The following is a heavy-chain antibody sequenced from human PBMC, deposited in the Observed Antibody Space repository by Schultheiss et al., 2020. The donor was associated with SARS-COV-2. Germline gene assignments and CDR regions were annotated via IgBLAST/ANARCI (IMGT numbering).Heavy chain of an antibody. D-gene: IGHD3-3*01. V-gene: IGHV1-69*13. Sequence: SVKVSCKASGGTFSSYAISWVRQAPGQGLEWMGGIIPIFNRPNYAQKFQGRVTITADESTSTAYMELSSLRSEDTAVYYCARSSLNPPYYDFWSVIRDYYYGMDVWGQGTTVTVSS. CDR1: GGTFSSYA. J-gene: IGHJ6*02. CDR2: IIPIFNRP. CDR3: ARSSLNPPYYDFWSVIRDYYYGMDV.